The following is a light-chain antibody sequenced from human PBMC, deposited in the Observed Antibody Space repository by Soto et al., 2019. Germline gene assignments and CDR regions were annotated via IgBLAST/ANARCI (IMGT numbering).Light chain of an antibody. V-gene: IGLV4-69*01. CDR1: SGHSRYA. CDR3: QTWGTGTVV. J-gene: IGLJ2*01. Sequence: QPVLTQSPSASASLGASVKLTCTLSSGHSRYAIAWHQQQPEKGPRYLMKLNSDGSHSKGDGLPDRFSGSSSGAERYLTISRLQSEDEADYYCQTWGTGTVVFGGGTKLTVL. CDR2: LNSDGSH.